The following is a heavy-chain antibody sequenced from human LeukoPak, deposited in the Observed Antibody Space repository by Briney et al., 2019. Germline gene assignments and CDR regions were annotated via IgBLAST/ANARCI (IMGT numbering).Heavy chain of an antibody. Sequence: HPGGSLRLSCAASGFNFSSFVMSWVRQAPGKGLEWVSSISGSGGSTYYADSVKGRFTISRDNAKNSLYLQMNSLRAEDTAVYYCARVKSTGDLRYYYYGMDVWGQGTTVTVSS. CDR1: GFNFSSFV. D-gene: IGHD5/OR15-5a*01. J-gene: IGHJ6*02. CDR2: ISGSGGST. V-gene: IGHV3-23*01. CDR3: ARVKSTGDLRYYYYGMDV.